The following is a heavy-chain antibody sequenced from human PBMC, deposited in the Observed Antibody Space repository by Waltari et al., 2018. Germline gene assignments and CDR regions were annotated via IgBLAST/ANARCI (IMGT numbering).Heavy chain of an antibody. Sequence: EVQLVQSGAEVKKPGESLKISCKGSGYSFTSYWIGWVRQMPGKGLEWMGIIYPGDSIYAKGVQGRVTMTADASTSTAYLELRSLRSDDTAVYYCARALREGYNKYFDLWGQGTLVAVSS. CDR1: GYSFTSYW. CDR3: ARALREGYNKYFDL. D-gene: IGHD1-1*01. J-gene: IGHJ4*02. V-gene: IGHV5-51*03. CDR2: IYPGDSI.